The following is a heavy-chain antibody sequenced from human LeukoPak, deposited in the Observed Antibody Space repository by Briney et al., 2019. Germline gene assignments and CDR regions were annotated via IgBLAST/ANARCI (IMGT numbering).Heavy chain of an antibody. D-gene: IGHD5-18*01. CDR2: IYYSGST. CDR1: GGSISSSSYY. CDR3: ARVGYSYGYFPPDY. V-gene: IGHV4-39*07. J-gene: IGHJ4*02. Sequence: KPSETLSLTCTVSGGSISSSSYYWGWIRQPPGKGLEWIGSIYYSGSTYYNPSLKSRVTISVDTSKNQFSLKLSSVTAADTAVYYCARVGYSYGYFPPDYWGQGTLVTVSS.